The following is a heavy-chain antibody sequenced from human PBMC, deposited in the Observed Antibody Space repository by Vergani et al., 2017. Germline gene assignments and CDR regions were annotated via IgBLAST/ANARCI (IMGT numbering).Heavy chain of an antibody. CDR1: GFTSSYYG. J-gene: IGHJ1*01. D-gene: IGHD1-1*01. CDR3: ATKSCCTPGCQIGYFRE. CDR2: ISYDGTQK. V-gene: IGHV3-30*03. Sequence: QVHLVESGGGVVQPGRSLILSCVVSGFTSSYYGMHWVRQAPGKGLEWVAVISYDGTQKYYADSVKGRFTISRDNSKSTLYLQMNSLRTEDTAVYYCATKSCCTPGCQIGYFREWGQGTLVTVSS.